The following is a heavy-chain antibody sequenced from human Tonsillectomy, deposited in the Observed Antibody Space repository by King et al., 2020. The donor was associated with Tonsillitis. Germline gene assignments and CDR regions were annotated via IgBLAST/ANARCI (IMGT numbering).Heavy chain of an antibody. CDR3: ARDPPSDYYGSGSYSLGDY. Sequence: HVQLVESGAEVKKPGASVKVSCKASGYTFTSYYMHWVRQAPGQGLEWMGIINPSGGSTSYAQKFQGRVTMTRDTSTSTVYMELSSLRSEDTAVYYCARDPPSDYYGSGSYSLGDYWGQGTLVTVSS. D-gene: IGHD3-10*01. V-gene: IGHV1-46*01. CDR2: INPSGGST. CDR1: GYTFTSYY. J-gene: IGHJ4*02.